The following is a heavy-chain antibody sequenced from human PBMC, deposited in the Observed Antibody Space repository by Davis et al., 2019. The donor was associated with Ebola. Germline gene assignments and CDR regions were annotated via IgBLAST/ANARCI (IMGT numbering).Heavy chain of an antibody. J-gene: IGHJ4*02. CDR1: GYTFTSYG. CDR3: AREQVDDSSGYILDY. Sequence: AASVKVSCKASGYTFTSYGISWVRQGPGQGLEWMGWISGYNGNTNYAQKLQGRVTMTTDTSTSTAYMELRSLRSDDTAVYYCAREQVDDSSGYILDYWGQGTLVTVSS. D-gene: IGHD3-22*01. CDR2: ISGYNGNT. V-gene: IGHV1-18*01.